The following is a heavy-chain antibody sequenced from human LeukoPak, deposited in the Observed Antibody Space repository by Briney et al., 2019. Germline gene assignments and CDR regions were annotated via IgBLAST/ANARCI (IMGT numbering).Heavy chain of an antibody. CDR3: AREVMDNLRFDY. Sequence: ASVKVSCKASGYTFTSYYMHWVRQAPGQGLEWMGIINPSGGDTSYAQKFQRRLTMTRDTSTNTVYMELTSLRSEDTAVYYCAREVMDNLRFDYWGQGTLVTVSS. D-gene: IGHD1-14*01. V-gene: IGHV1-46*01. CDR1: GYTFTSYY. CDR2: INPSGGDT. J-gene: IGHJ4*02.